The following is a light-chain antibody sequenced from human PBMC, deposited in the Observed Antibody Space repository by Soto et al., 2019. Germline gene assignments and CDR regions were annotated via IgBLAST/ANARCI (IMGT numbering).Light chain of an antibody. V-gene: IGKV3-15*01. J-gene: IGKJ4*01. Sequence: EIVMTQSPATLSVSPGERATLSCRASQSVSSNLAWYQRKPGQAPRLLIYGASTRATGIPARFSGSGSGTEFTLTISSLQSEDFAVYYCQQYNNWPPLLTFGGGTKVDIK. CDR3: QQYNNWPPLLT. CDR1: QSVSSN. CDR2: GAS.